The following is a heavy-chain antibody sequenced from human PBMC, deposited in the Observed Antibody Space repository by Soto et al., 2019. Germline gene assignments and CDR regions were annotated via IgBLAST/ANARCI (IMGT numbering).Heavy chain of an antibody. CDR3: AREQGILTGYDYYYYGMDA. Sequence: SETLSLTCAVSGYSISSGYYWGWIRQPPGKGLEWIGSIYHSGSTYYNPSLKSRVTISVDTSKNQFSLKLSSVTAADTAVYYCAREQGILTGYDYYYYGMDAWGQGTTVTVSS. CDR2: IYHSGST. D-gene: IGHD3-9*01. CDR1: GYSISSGYY. J-gene: IGHJ6*02. V-gene: IGHV4-38-2*02.